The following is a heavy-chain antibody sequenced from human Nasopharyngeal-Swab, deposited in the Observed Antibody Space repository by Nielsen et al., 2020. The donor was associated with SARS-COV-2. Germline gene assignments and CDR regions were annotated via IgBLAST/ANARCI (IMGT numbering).Heavy chain of an antibody. CDR2: INAGNGNT. V-gene: IGHV1-3*01. J-gene: IGHJ4*02. D-gene: IGHD3-22*01. CDR3: ARDRRTHYYDSSGSLDY. CDR1: GYTFTSYA. Sequence: ASVKVSCKASGYTFTSYAMHWVRQAPGQRLEWMGWINAGNGNTKYSQKFQGRVTMTTDTSTSTAYMELRSLRSDDTAVYYCARDRRTHYYDSSGSLDYWGQGTLVTVSS.